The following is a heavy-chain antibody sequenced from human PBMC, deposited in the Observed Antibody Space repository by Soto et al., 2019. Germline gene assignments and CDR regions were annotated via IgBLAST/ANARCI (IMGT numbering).Heavy chain of an antibody. CDR2: ISDSGGST. V-gene: IGHV3-23*01. Sequence: EVHLLESGGALVQPGGSLRLSCAASGFTFSSCAMGWVRQAPGKGLEWVSEISDSGGSTYYADAVKGRFTISRDNSKSTLYLQMNSLRAEDTAVYYCGKGRRYYYYWGVDVWGQGTTVTVSS. CDR1: GFTFSSCA. CDR3: GKGRRYYYYWGVDV. J-gene: IGHJ6*02.